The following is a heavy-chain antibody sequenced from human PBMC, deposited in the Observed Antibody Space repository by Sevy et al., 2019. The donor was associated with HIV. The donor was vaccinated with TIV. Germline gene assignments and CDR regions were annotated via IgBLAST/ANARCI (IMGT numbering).Heavy chain of an antibody. CDR3: ARAEAAAGNFDY. CDR2: INPNSGGT. Sequence: ASVKVSCKASGYTFTGYYMHWVRQAPGQGLEWMGWINPNSGGTNYAQKFQGRVTMTRDTSISTAYMELSRLRSDDTAVYYCARAEAAAGNFDYWGQGTLVTVSS. D-gene: IGHD6-13*01. V-gene: IGHV1-2*02. J-gene: IGHJ4*02. CDR1: GYTFTGYY.